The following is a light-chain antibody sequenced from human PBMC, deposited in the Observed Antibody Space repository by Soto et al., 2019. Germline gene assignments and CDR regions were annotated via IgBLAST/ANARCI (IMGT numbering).Light chain of an antibody. CDR1: SSDVGGYDF. CDR3: SSYTSDWGV. CDR2: EVR. J-gene: IGLJ1*01. Sequence: QSALTQPAFVSGSPGQSITISCTGTSSDVGGYDFVSWYQHHPGKAPKLIIYEVRTRPSGVSDRFSGSKSGNTASLTISGLQAEDEADYYCSSYTSDWGVFGTGTKLTVL. V-gene: IGLV2-14*01.